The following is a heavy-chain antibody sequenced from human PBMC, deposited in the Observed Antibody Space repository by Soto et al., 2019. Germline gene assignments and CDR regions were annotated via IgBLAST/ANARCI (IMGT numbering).Heavy chain of an antibody. CDR2: IYYNGST. D-gene: IGHD4-17*01. V-gene: IGHV4-30-4*01. CDR3: ARTNFMTTGGGADY. J-gene: IGHJ4*02. CDR1: GGSISSGDYY. Sequence: QVQLQESGPGLVKPSQTLSLTCTVSGGSISSGDYYWSWIRQPPGKGLEWIGYIYYNGSTYYNPSLKSRVTMSVDTSKNQFSLKLSSVTAADTAVYYCARTNFMTTGGGADYWGQGTLVTVSS.